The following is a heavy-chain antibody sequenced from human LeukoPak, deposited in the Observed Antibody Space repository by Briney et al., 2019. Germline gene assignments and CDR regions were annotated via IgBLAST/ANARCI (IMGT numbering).Heavy chain of an antibody. CDR1: GDSVSSNSAA. Sequence: SQTLSLTCAISGDSVSSNSAAWNWIRPSPSRGLEWLGGTYYRSKWYNDYAVSVKSRITINPDTSKNQFSLQLNSVTPDDTAVYYCARVRYYYDSSGYYPVFDYWGQGTLVTVSS. CDR2: TYYRSKWYN. CDR3: ARVRYYYDSSGYYPVFDY. V-gene: IGHV6-1*01. D-gene: IGHD3-22*01. J-gene: IGHJ4*02.